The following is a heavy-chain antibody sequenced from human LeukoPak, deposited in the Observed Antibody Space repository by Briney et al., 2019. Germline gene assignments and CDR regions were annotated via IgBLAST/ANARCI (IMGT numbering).Heavy chain of an antibody. CDR3: ARVMGVTAKYYFDY. J-gene: IGHJ4*02. V-gene: IGHV4-59*01. D-gene: IGHD2-21*02. CDR1: GDSISSYY. Sequence: SETLSLTCTVSGDSISSYYWRWLRQPPGEGLEWIGYIYYSGSTNYNPSLKSRVTISVDTSKNQFSLKLSSVTAADTAVYYCARVMGVTAKYYFDYWGQGTLVTVSS. CDR2: IYYSGST.